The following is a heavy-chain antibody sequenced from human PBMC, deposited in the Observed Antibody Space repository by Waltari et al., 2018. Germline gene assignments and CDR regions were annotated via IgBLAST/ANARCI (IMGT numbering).Heavy chain of an antibody. D-gene: IGHD6-19*01. V-gene: IGHV4-31*03. CDR1: GGSISSGGYY. J-gene: IGHJ4*02. CDR2: LYYRGGT. Sequence: QVQLQESGPGLVKPSQTLSLTCTVSGGSISSGGYYWSWIRQHPGKGLEWIGYLYYRGGTYYNPSLKSRVTISVDTSKNQFSLKLSSVTAADTAVYYCARYYSSGWYDVADWGQGTLVTVSS. CDR3: ARYYSSGWYDVAD.